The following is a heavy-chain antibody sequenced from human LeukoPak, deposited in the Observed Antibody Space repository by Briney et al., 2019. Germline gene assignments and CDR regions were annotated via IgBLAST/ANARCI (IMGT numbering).Heavy chain of an antibody. V-gene: IGHV3-23*01. Sequence: GGSLRLSCAASGFTFSTYAMSWVRQAPGKGLEWVSTISGNGGSTYYADSVKGRFTISRDNSKNTLYLQMNRLRAEDTAVYYCAKPPPDSSSWLFDYWGQGTLVTVSS. CDR1: GFTFSTYA. D-gene: IGHD6-13*01. J-gene: IGHJ4*02. CDR3: AKPPPDSSSWLFDY. CDR2: ISGNGGST.